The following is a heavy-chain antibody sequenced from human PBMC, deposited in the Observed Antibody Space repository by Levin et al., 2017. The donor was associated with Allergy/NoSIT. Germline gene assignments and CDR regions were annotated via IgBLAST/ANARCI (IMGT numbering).Heavy chain of an antibody. CDR3: ARDECAWFGECYGPDI. J-gene: IGHJ6*02. D-gene: IGHD3-10*01. CDR2: VPHSGSV. V-gene: IGHV4-31*03. Sequence: SETLSLTCTVSGDSISRGNYYWTWIRQLPGKGLEWIGFVPHSGSVSYNPSLKSRLTLSLDTSKNHFSLKLASVTVADTAVYYCARDECAWFGECYGPDIWGQGTTVIVSS. CDR1: GDSISRGNYY.